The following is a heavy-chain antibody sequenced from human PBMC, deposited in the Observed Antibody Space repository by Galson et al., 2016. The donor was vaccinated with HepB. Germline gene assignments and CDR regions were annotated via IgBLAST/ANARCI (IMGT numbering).Heavy chain of an antibody. Sequence: SETLSPTCDVYDGSFSGHYWSWIRQLPGKGLEWIGEINHNGGTNYTPSLRSRVTISVDTSRTLIYLNLRSVTAADTAVYFCARGRGEIHCTSASCQYYYYAMDVWGQGTTVSVSS. V-gene: IGHV4-34*01. CDR1: DGSFSGHY. CDR2: INHNGGT. D-gene: IGHD2-2*01. J-gene: IGHJ6*02. CDR3: ARGRGEIHCTSASCQYYYYAMDV.